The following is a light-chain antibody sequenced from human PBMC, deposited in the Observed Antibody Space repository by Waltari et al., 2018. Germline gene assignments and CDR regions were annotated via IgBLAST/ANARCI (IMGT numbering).Light chain of an antibody. CDR1: SSTIGSNL. J-gene: IGLJ3*02. CDR3: AAWDDSLSGKV. Sequence: QTVLTQPPSASGTPGQRVTISCSGSSSTIGSNLVNWYQQLPVTAPKLLVYRNNQRPSGVPDRFSGSKSGTSASLAISGLQSEDEADYYCAAWDDSLSGKVFGGGTKLTVL. CDR2: RNN. V-gene: IGLV1-44*01.